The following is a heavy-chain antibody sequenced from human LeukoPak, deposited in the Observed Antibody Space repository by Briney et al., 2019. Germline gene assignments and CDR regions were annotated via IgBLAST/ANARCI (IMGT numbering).Heavy chain of an antibody. D-gene: IGHD2-15*01. CDR2: ISRSGSTK. CDR1: GFTFSDYN. J-gene: IGHJ6*03. Sequence: GGSLRLSCAASGFTFSDYNMRWIRQAPGKGLEWVSSISRSGSTKYYADSVKGRFTISRDNAKNSLFLQMNSLRAEDTAVYYCARVLRYCSGGNCYSGGLGYMDVWGKGTAVTISS. CDR3: ARVLRYCSGGNCYSGGLGYMDV. V-gene: IGHV3-11*01.